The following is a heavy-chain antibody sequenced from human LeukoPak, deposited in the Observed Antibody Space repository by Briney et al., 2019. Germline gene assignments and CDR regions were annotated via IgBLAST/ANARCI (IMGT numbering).Heavy chain of an antibody. CDR2: IIGIGRTT. D-gene: IGHD6-13*01. V-gene: IGHV3-23*01. Sequence: GGSLRLSCVASGFSFSIYAMSCVRHAPGEGLEWVSGIIGIGRTTYYAGSVKGRFTISRDNSKNTLYLQMNSLRAEDTAVYFCAKVGATAGTLRIEYFQHWGQGTLVTVSS. J-gene: IGHJ1*01. CDR3: AKVGATAGTLRIEYFQH. CDR1: GFSFSIYA.